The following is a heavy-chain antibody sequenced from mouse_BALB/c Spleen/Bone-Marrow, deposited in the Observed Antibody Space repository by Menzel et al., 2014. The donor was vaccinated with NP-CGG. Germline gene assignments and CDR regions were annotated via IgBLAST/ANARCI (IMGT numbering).Heavy chain of an antibody. CDR2: IYPGSGST. D-gene: IGHD1-2*01. CDR1: GYTFTSYW. Sequence: LKHSGSELVRPGASVKLSCKASGYTFTSYWMHWVKHRHGQGLEWIGNIYPGSGSTNYDEKFKSKGTLTVDTSSSTAYMHLSSLTSEDSAVYYCTRGGTTAFDYWGQGTTLTVSS. CDR3: TRGGTTAFDY. V-gene: IGHV1S22*01. J-gene: IGHJ2*01.